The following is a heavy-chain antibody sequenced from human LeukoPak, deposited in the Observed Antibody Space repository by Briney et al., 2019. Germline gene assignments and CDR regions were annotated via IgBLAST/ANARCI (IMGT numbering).Heavy chain of an antibody. D-gene: IGHD6-19*01. Sequence: GGSLRLSCAASGLTFSNYALSWVRQAPGKGLEWVSSISGRGDNTNYADSVKGRFTISRDNAKNSLYLQMNSLRAEDTAVYYCARELKSVGSGWYGTDYWGQGTLVTVSS. CDR3: ARELKSVGSGWYGTDY. J-gene: IGHJ4*02. V-gene: IGHV3-23*01. CDR1: GLTFSNYA. CDR2: ISGRGDNT.